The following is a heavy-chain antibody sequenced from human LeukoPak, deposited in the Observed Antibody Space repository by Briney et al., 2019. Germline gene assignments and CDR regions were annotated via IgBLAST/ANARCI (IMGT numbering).Heavy chain of an antibody. CDR1: GGSISSYY. Sequence: SETLSLTCTVSGGSISSYYWSWIRQPAGKGLEWIGRIYTSGSTNYNPSLKSRVTISVDTSKNQFSLKLSSVTAADTAVYYCARDWGDSGYRDAFDIWGQGTMVTVSS. V-gene: IGHV4-4*07. D-gene: IGHD3-22*01. J-gene: IGHJ3*02. CDR3: ARDWGDSGYRDAFDI. CDR2: IYTSGST.